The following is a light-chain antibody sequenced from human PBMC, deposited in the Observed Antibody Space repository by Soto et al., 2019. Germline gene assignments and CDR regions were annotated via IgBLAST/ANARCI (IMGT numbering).Light chain of an antibody. Sequence: DIQLTQSPSFLSASVGDRVTITCRASQDISSYLAWYQQKPGKAPKLLIYDASTLQSGVPSRFRGSGSGTEFTLTISSLQPEDFATYSCQQLDSYPIGTFGGGTKVDI. CDR1: QDISSY. J-gene: IGKJ4*01. CDR3: QQLDSYPIGT. CDR2: DAS. V-gene: IGKV1-9*01.